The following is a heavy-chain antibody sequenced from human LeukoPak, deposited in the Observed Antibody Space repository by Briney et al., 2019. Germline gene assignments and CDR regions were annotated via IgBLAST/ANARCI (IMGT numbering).Heavy chain of an antibody. D-gene: IGHD4-23*01. CDR1: GGSISSYY. CDR3: ARVSGGNGDAFDI. Sequence: PSETQSLTCTVSGGSISSYYWSWIRQPPGKGLEWIGYIYYSGSTNYNPSLKSRVTISVDTSKNQFSLKLSSVTAADTAVYYCARVSGGNGDAFDIWGQGTMVTVSS. V-gene: IGHV4-59*01. CDR2: IYYSGST. J-gene: IGHJ3*02.